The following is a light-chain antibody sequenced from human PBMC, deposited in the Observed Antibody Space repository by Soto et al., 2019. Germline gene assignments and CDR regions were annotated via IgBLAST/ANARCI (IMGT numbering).Light chain of an antibody. J-gene: IGKJ2*01. CDR1: QSVSSN. Sequence: EIVMKQSPATLSVSPGERATLSCRASQSVSSNFAWYQQKPGQAPRLLIYGASTRATGIPARFSGSGSGTEFTLTISSLQAEDFAVDYCQQYNKWPPMSTFGKGTKMEMK. CDR3: QQYNKWPPMST. V-gene: IGKV3-15*01. CDR2: GAS.